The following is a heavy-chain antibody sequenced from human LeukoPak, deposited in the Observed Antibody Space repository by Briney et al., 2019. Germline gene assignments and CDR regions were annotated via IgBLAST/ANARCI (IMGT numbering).Heavy chain of an antibody. Sequence: SETLSLTCTVSGGSISSGDYYWSWIRQPPGKGLEWIGYIYYSGSTYYNPSLKSRVTISVDTSKNQFSLKLSSVTAADTAVYYCARATLRYFGLSPPIDYWGQGTLVTVSS. CDR2: IYYSGST. J-gene: IGHJ4*02. CDR3: ARATLRYFGLSPPIDY. V-gene: IGHV4-30-4*01. D-gene: IGHD3-9*01. CDR1: GGSISSGDYY.